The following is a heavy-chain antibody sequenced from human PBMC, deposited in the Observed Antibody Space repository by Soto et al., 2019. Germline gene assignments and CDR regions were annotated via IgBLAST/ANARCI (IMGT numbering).Heavy chain of an antibody. CDR1: EFTFSTYP. Sequence: GGSLRLSCAASEFTFSTYPMHWVRQAPGKGLEWVAVISYDETNKYYADSVKGRFTISRDNSKNTLYLQMNNLRADDTAVYYCARGASYFWGAYPEIHFFDYWGHGTLVTAPQ. D-gene: IGHD3-3*01. J-gene: IGHJ4*01. CDR3: ARGASYFWGAYPEIHFFDY. V-gene: IGHV3-30-3*01. CDR2: ISYDETNK.